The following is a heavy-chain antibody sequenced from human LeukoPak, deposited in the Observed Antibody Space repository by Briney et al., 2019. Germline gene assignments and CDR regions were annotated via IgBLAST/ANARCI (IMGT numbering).Heavy chain of an antibody. Sequence: SVKVSCKASGGTFSSYAISWVRQAPGQGLEWMGGIIPIFGTANYAQKFQGRVTITADEPTSTAYMELSSLRSEDTAVYYCAVYGDYVRRAQYYFDYWGQGTLVTVSS. D-gene: IGHD4-17*01. CDR2: IIPIFGTA. CDR3: AVYGDYVRRAQYYFDY. CDR1: GGTFSSYA. J-gene: IGHJ4*02. V-gene: IGHV1-69*13.